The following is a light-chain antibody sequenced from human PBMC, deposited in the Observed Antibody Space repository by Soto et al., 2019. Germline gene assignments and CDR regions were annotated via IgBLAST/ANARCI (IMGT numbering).Light chain of an antibody. CDR2: KAS. Sequence: DVEMGQSPSIGCRSVGKRDTITCRASQTISSWLAWYQQKPGKAPKLLIYKASTLKSGVPSRFSGSGSGTDFTLTISSLQPEDVATYYCQQADSFPLTFGGGTNVDI. CDR3: QQADSFPLT. V-gene: IGKV1-12*01. J-gene: IGKJ4*01. CDR1: QTISSW.